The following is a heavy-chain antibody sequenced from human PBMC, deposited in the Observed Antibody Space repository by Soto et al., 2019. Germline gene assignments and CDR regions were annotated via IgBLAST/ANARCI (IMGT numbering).Heavy chain of an antibody. J-gene: IGHJ4*02. D-gene: IGHD4-17*01. CDR3: ARGLGLRYPFDY. CDR2: INHSGST. V-gene: IGHV4-34*01. Sequence: PSETLSLTCAVYGGSFSGYYWSWIRQPPGKGLEWIGEINHSGSTNYNPSLKSRVTISVDTSKNQFSLKLSSVTAADTAVYYCARGLGLRYPFDYWGQGTLVTVSS. CDR1: GGSFSGYY.